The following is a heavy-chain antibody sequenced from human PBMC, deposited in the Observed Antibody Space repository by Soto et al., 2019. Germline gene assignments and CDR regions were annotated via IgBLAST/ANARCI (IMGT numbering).Heavy chain of an antibody. CDR2: IYYSGST. D-gene: IGHD1-1*01. V-gene: IGHV4-39*01. CDR3: ARSTWGAFDI. CDR1: GGSISSSSYY. Sequence: QLQLQESGPGQVKPSETLTLTCTVSGGSISSSSYYWGWIRQPPGKGLEWIGSIYYSGSTYYNPSLKSRVTISVDTSKNQFSLKLSSVTAADTAVYYCARSTWGAFDIWGQGTMVTVSS. J-gene: IGHJ3*02.